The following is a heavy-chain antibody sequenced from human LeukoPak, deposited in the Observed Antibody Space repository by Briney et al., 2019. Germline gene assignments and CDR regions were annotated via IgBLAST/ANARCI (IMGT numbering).Heavy chain of an antibody. CDR3: ARVRLVVPAATPLDY. V-gene: IGHV3-11*05. CDR2: ISSSSSYT. D-gene: IGHD2-2*01. J-gene: IGHJ4*02. Sequence: KPGGSLRHSCAASGFTFSDYYMSWIRQAPGKGLEWVSYISSSSSYTNYADSVKGRFTISRDNAKNSLYLQMNSLRAEDTAVYYCARVRLVVPAATPLDYWGQGTLVTVSS. CDR1: GFTFSDYY.